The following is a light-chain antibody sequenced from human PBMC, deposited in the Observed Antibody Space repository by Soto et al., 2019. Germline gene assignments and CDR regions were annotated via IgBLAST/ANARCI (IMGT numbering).Light chain of an antibody. CDR2: EAS. CDR3: QHYNSYSVT. Sequence: DIAMTQSPPTLSASAGERATLSCWASQSVSSYLAWYQQKPGKAPKLLIYEASSLETGVPSRFSGSGSGTEFSLTISSLQPDDFATYYCQHYNSYSVTFGQGTKVDIK. V-gene: IGKV1-5*03. CDR1: QSVSSY. J-gene: IGKJ1*01.